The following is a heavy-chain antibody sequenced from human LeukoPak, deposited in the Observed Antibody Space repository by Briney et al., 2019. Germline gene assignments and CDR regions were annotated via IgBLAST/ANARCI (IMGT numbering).Heavy chain of an antibody. V-gene: IGHV1-69*04. D-gene: IGHD3-22*01. CDR3: ASGYYDNSGAGRTIGSFDT. J-gene: IGHJ3*02. Sequence: VASVKVSCKASGGTIRNYAISWVRQAPGQGLEWMGTIIPIVTITNYAQKFQGRVTITADKSTSTAYMELSSLRSEDTAIYYCASGYYDNSGAGRTIGSFDTWGQGTMVTVSS. CDR1: GGTIRNYA. CDR2: IIPIVTIT.